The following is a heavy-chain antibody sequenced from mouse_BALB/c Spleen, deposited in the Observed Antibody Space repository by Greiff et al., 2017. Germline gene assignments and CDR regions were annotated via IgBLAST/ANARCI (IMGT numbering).Heavy chain of an antibody. Sequence: QVQLQQPGAELVKPGASVKLSCKASGYTFTSYYMYWVKQRPGQGLEWIGGINPSNGGTNFNEKFKSKATLTVDKSSSTAYMQLSSLTSEDSAVYDCESGGDITTVVAPSWYFDVWGAGTTVTVSS. CDR2: INPSNGGT. CDR3: ESGGDITTVVAPSWYFDV. V-gene: IGHV1S81*02. CDR1: GYTFTSYY. J-gene: IGHJ1*01. D-gene: IGHD1-1*01.